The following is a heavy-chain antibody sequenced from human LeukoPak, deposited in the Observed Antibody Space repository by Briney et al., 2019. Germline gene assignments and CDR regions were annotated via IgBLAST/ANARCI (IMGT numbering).Heavy chain of an antibody. CDR3: ATPYSSGWPRGYYYYYGMDV. J-gene: IGHJ6*02. Sequence: ASVKVSCKVSGYTLTELSMHWVRQAPGKGLEWMGGFDPEDGETIYAQKCQGRVTMTEDTSTDTAYMELSSLRSEDTAVYYCATPYSSGWPRGYYYYYGMDVWGQGTTVTVSS. D-gene: IGHD6-19*01. CDR2: FDPEDGET. V-gene: IGHV1-24*01. CDR1: GYTLTELS.